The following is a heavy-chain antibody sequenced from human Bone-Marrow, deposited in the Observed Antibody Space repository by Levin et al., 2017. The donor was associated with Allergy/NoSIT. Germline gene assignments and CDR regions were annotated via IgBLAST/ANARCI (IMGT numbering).Heavy chain of an antibody. J-gene: IGHJ4*02. D-gene: IGHD6-19*01. CDR1: GFTFRSYA. Sequence: PGGSLRLSCSTSGFTFRSYALHWVRQAPGKGLEYLSAISSYGGNTYYADSVKGRFTISRDNSKNTLYLEMSSLRPDDTAVYYCLKMKAGGALDYWGQGTLVIVSS. CDR2: ISSYGGNT. CDR3: LKMKAGGALDY. V-gene: IGHV3-64D*06.